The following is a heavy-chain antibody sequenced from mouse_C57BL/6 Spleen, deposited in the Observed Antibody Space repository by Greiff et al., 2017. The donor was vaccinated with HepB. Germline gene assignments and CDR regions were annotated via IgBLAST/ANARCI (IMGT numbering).Heavy chain of an antibody. Sequence: QVQLQQSGAELVKPGASVKLSCKASGYTFTSYWMQWVKQRPGQGLEWIGEIDPSDSYTNYNQKFKGKATLTVDTSSSTAYMQLSSLTSEDSAVYYCARADYYGSRGFAYWGQGTLVTVSA. CDR2: IDPSDSYT. CDR1: GYTFTSYW. V-gene: IGHV1-50*01. D-gene: IGHD1-1*01. CDR3: ARADYYGSRGFAY. J-gene: IGHJ3*01.